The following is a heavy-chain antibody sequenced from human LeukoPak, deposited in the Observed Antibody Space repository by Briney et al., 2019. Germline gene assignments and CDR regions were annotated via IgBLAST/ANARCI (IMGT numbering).Heavy chain of an antibody. J-gene: IGHJ6*03. CDR2: INPNSGGT. CDR3: ARDGGYGDYVYYYYMDV. CDR1: GYTFTGYY. D-gene: IGHD4-17*01. V-gene: IGHV1-2*06. Sequence: ASVKVSCKASGYTFTGYYMHWVRQAPGQGLEWMGRINPNSGGTNYAQKFQGRVTMTRDTSISTAYMELSRLRSDDTAVYYCARDGGYGDYVYYYYMDVWGKGITVTVSS.